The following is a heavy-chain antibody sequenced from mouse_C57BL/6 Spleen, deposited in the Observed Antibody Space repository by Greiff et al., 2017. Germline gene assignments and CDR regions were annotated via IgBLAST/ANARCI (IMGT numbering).Heavy chain of an antibody. V-gene: IGHV1-61*01. CDR3: ARGVLRDFDY. J-gene: IGHJ2*01. CDR2: IYPSDSET. CDR1: GYTFTSYW. Sequence: LQQPGAELVRPGSSVKLSCKASGYTFTSYWMDWVKQRPGQGLEWIGNIYPSDSETHYNQKFKDKATLTVDKSSSTAYMQLSSLTSEDSAVYYCARGVLRDFDYWGQGTTLTVSS. D-gene: IGHD1-1*01.